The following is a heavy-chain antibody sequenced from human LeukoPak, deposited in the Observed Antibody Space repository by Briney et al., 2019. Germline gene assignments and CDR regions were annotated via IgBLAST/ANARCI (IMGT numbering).Heavy chain of an antibody. V-gene: IGHV3-53*01. J-gene: IGHJ4*02. CDR3: ARYGSGFDY. D-gene: IGHD3-10*01. Sequence: GGPLRLSCAASGFTVSSNYMNWVRQAPGKGLEWVSINYSGGTTYDADSVKGRFTISRDNSKNTLYLQMNSLRAEDTAVYYCARYGSGFDYWGQGTLVTVSS. CDR1: GFTVSSNY. CDR2: NYSGGTT.